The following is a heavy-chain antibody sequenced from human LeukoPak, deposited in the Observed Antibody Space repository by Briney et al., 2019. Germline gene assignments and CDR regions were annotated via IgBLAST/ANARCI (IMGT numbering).Heavy chain of an antibody. CDR3: ARGGTDSSSSNPFDY. D-gene: IGHD6-13*01. CDR1: GGTFSA. Sequence: SVKVSCKASGGTFSAFSWVRQAPGQGLEWMGRIIPNFGTATNALRFLGRITLSADESTNTVYMELSTLRSDDTAVYYCARGGTDSSSSNPFDYWGQGTLVTVSS. J-gene: IGHJ4*02. CDR2: IIPNFGTA. V-gene: IGHV1-69*01.